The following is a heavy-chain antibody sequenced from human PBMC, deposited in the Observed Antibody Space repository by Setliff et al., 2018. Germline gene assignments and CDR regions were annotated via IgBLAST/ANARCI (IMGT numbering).Heavy chain of an antibody. J-gene: IGHJ3*02. CDR2: IYWDDDK. Sequence: TLSLTCAVSNFSINSGYTWGWIRQPPVKALEWLALIYWDDDKRYSPSLKSRLTITKDTSKNQVVLRMTNMDSVDTATYYCVRLVVTKLNAFDIWGQGTMVTVSS. D-gene: IGHD3-22*01. CDR1: NFSINSGYT. CDR3: VRLVVTKLNAFDI. V-gene: IGHV2-5*02.